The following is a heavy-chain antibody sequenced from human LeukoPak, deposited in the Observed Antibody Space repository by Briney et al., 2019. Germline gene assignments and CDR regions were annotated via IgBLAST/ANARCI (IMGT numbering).Heavy chain of an antibody. Sequence: GGSLRLSCAASGFTFDDYAMHWVRQAPGKGLEWVSGISWNSGSIGYADSVKGRFTNSRDNAKNSLYLQMNSLRAEDTALYYCARNAAFDYWGQGTLVTVSS. V-gene: IGHV3-9*01. D-gene: IGHD2-2*01. CDR3: ARNAAFDY. J-gene: IGHJ4*02. CDR2: ISWNSGSI. CDR1: GFTFDDYA.